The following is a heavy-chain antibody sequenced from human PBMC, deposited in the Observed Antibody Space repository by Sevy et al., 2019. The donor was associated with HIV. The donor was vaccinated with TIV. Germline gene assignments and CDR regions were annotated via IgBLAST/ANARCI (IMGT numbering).Heavy chain of an antibody. V-gene: IGHV3-30-3*01. CDR3: ARDGGILGWGALYYFDY. J-gene: IGHJ4*02. CDR2: ISYDGSNK. D-gene: IGHD3-16*01. Sequence: GGSLRLSCAASGFTFSSYAMHWVRQAPGKGLEWVAVISYDGSNKNYADSVKGRFTISRDNSKNTLYLQMNILRAEDTAVYYCARDGGILGWGALYYFDYWGQGTLVTVSS. CDR1: GFTFSSYA.